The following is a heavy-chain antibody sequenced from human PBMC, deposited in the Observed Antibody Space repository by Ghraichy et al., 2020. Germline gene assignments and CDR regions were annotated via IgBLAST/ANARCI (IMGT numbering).Heavy chain of an antibody. J-gene: IGHJ4*02. CDR3: AKGFTYFDY. V-gene: IGHV3-23*01. D-gene: IGHD3-10*01. CDR1: GLIFNNNA. Sequence: LSLTCAASGLIFNNNAMSWVRQAPGKGLKWVSAISGGSDNIYYGDSVKGRFTISRDNSKNTLFLQMSSLRAEDTAVYYCAKGFTYFDYWGQGNLVTVSS. CDR2: ISGGSDNI.